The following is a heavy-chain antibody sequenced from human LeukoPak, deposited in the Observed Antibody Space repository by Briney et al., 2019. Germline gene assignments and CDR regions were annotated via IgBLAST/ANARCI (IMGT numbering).Heavy chain of an antibody. Sequence: SETLSLTCTVSGASISSDSYYWGWIRQPPGKGLEWLGSVPYSGRTYYNPSLKNRVTISLDASKNQFSLKLSSVTAADAAVYYCARDGGDTVNGGGDTNWFDPWGQGTLVTVSS. CDR1: GASISSDSYY. V-gene: IGHV4-39*07. D-gene: IGHD4-11*01. CDR3: ARDGGDTVNGGGDTNWFDP. CDR2: VPYSGRT. J-gene: IGHJ5*02.